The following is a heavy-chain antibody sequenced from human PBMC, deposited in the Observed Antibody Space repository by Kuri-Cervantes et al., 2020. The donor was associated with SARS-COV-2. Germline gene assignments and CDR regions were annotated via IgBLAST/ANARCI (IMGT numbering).Heavy chain of an antibody. CDR2: IIPIFGTA. V-gene: IGHV1-69*13. Sequence: SVKVSCKASGGTFSSYAISWARQAPGQGLEWMGGIIPIFGTANYAQKFQGRVTITADESTSTAYMELSSLRSEDTAVYYCAKTTMVQGVIISGWIDYWGQGTLVTVSS. CDR1: GGTFSSYA. D-gene: IGHD3-10*01. J-gene: IGHJ4*02. CDR3: AKTTMVQGVIISGWIDY.